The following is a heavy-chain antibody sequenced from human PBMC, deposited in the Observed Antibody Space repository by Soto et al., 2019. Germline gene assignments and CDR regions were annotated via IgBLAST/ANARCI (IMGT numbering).Heavy chain of an antibody. J-gene: IGHJ2*01. CDR1: GGSISSSSYY. Sequence: PSETLSLTCTVSGGSISSSSYYWGWIRQPPGKGLEWIGSIYYSGSTYYNPSLKSRVTISVDTSKNQFSLKLSSVTAADTAVYYCAALVSYWYFDLWGRGTLVTVSS. D-gene: IGHD6-13*01. V-gene: IGHV4-39*01. CDR2: IYYSGST. CDR3: AALVSYWYFDL.